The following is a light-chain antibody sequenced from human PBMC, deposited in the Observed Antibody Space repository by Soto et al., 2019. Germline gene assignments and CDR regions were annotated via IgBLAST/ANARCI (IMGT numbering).Light chain of an antibody. CDR3: QKYNSAPWT. CDR2: AAT. Sequence: DVQMTQSPSSLSASVGDRVIITCRASQGISNYLVWYQHKPGSARKVLIYAATTLQSGVPSRFSGSGSATDFILTISSLQPEDVATDYCQKYNSAPWTFGQGTKVDIK. J-gene: IGKJ1*01. V-gene: IGKV1-27*01. CDR1: QGISNY.